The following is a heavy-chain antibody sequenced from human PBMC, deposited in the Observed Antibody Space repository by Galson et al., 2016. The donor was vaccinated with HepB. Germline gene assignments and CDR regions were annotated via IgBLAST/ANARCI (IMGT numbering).Heavy chain of an antibody. CDR1: GDSVSSGNYY. V-gene: IGHV4-61*01. D-gene: IGHD3-10*01. CDR2: IYYSGST. Sequence: SETLSLTCNVSGDSVSSGNYYWTWIRQPPGKGLEWIGYIYYSGSTNYNPSLKSRVTISVDTSKNQFSLKLSSVTAADTAVYYCASGRYYYGSEYWGQGALVTVSS. J-gene: IGHJ4*02. CDR3: ASGRYYYGSEY.